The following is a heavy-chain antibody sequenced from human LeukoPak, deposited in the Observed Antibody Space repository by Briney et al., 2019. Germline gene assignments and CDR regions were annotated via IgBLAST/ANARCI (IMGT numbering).Heavy chain of an antibody. Sequence: PSETLSLTCRVSDFSISSGYFWAWLRQPPGRGLEWLGRIYHTGTTYYDPSLKSRVTISVDTSRNQFSLKLTSVTAADTAVYYCARAREPLTYTYYFDDWGQGALVTVSS. CDR2: IYHTGTT. D-gene: IGHD1-26*01. CDR1: DFSISSGYF. J-gene: IGHJ4*02. CDR3: ARAREPLTYTYYFDD. V-gene: IGHV4-38-2*02.